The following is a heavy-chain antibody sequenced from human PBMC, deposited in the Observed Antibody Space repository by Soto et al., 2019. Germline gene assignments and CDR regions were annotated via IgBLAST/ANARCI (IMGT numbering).Heavy chain of an antibody. Sequence: QVQLVQSGAEVKKPGSSVKVSCKASGGTFSSYAISWVRQAPGQGLEWMGGIIPIFDTANYAQKFQGRVTITADESTSTIYMELSSLRSEDTAVYYCARASAFTKQYFSLRYYYYYGMDVWGQGTTVTVSS. D-gene: IGHD2-8*01. J-gene: IGHJ6*02. V-gene: IGHV1-69*01. CDR1: GGTFSSYA. CDR3: ARASAFTKQYFSLRYYYYYGMDV. CDR2: IIPIFDTA.